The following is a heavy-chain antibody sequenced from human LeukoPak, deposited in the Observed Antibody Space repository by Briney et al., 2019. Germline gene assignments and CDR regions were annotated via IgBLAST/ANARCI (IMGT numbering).Heavy chain of an antibody. J-gene: IGHJ3*02. D-gene: IGHD3-9*01. V-gene: IGHV4-34*01. CDR3: ARARRYLDWLLYGDAFDI. CDR2: INHSGST. Sequence: PSETLSLTCAVYGGSFSGYYWSWIRQPPGKGLEWIGEINHSGSTNYNPSLKSRVTISVDTSKNQFSLKLSSVTAADTAVYYCARARRYLDWLLYGDAFDIWGQGTMVTVSS. CDR1: GGSFSGYY.